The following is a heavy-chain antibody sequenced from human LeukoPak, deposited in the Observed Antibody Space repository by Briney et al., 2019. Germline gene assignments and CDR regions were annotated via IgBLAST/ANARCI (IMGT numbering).Heavy chain of an antibody. CDR3: ARSSGYYHDAFDI. Sequence: GGSLRLSCAASGFTFSSYGMRWVRQAPGKGLEWVSAISGSGGSTYYADSVKGRFTISRDNAKKSLYLQMNSLRAEDTAVYYCARSSGYYHDAFDIWGQGTMVTVSS. CDR2: ISGSGGST. V-gene: IGHV3-23*01. CDR1: GFTFSSYG. J-gene: IGHJ3*02. D-gene: IGHD3-22*01.